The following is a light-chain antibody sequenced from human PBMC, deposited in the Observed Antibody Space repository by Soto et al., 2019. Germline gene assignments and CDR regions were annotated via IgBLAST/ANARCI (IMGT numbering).Light chain of an antibody. J-gene: IGKJ1*01. CDR3: QQYNSERT. Sequence: DIQMTQSPSTLSASVGDRVTITCRASQSISGRLAWYQQKPGKAPKLLIYAASSLESGVPSRFSGSGSGTEFILTISSLQPDDFATYYCQQYNSERTFGQGTTVEIK. CDR2: AAS. CDR1: QSISGR. V-gene: IGKV1-5*01.